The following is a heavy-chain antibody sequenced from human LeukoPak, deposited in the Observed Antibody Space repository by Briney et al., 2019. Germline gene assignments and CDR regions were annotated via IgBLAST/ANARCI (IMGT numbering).Heavy chain of an antibody. Sequence: GGSLRLSCAASGFAFSTYSMNWVRQAPGKGLEWVSSVSRSSRFICYADSVQGRFTISRDDAKDSLFLQMNSLRAEDTAVYYCARVSDAFDYFFDSWGQGTLVTVSS. CDR1: GFAFSTYS. CDR2: VSRSSRFI. D-gene: IGHD5-12*01. V-gene: IGHV3-21*01. J-gene: IGHJ4*02. CDR3: ARVSDAFDYFFDS.